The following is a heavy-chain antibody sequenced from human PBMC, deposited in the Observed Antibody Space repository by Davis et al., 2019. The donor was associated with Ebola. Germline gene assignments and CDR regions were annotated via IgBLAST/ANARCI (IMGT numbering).Heavy chain of an antibody. CDR3: ARGPRAYYDILTASYGMDV. CDR1: GGSISSSNW. V-gene: IGHV4-4*02. CDR2: IYHSGST. D-gene: IGHD3-9*01. J-gene: IGHJ6*02. Sequence: SETLSLTCAVSGGSISSSNWWSWVRQPPGKGLEWIGEIYHSGSTNYNPSLKSRVTISVDTSKNQFSLKLSSVTAADTAVYYCARGPRAYYDILTASYGMDVWGQGTTVTVSS.